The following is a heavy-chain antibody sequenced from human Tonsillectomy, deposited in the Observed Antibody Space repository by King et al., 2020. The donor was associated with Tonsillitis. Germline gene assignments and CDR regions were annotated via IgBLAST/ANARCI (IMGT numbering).Heavy chain of an antibody. D-gene: IGHD3-10*01. CDR1: CK. CDR3: PRGNDYYGSASYHGADY. V-gene: IGHV1-2*02. Sequence: CKIKWVRQAPGQGLERMGWSNPNSGDTNYAQKFQSRVTMTRETSISTAYMELGRLRSDDTAVYYCPRGNDYYGSASYHGADYCGQRTLVTVSS. J-gene: IGHJ4*02. CDR2: SNPNSGDT.